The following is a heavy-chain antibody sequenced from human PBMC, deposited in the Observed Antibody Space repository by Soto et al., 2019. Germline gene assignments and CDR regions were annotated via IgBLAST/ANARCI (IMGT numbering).Heavy chain of an antibody. J-gene: IGHJ5*02. Sequence: GASVKVSCKSSGYTFTDYFIHWVRQAPGQGFEWVGWINPNSRGTNYAPKFQGRVTMTRDTSNSTAYMELRGLRSDDTAVYYCARVTLKAGNWFDPWGQGTLVTVSS. CDR2: INPNSRGT. CDR3: ARVTLKAGNWFDP. V-gene: IGHV1-2*02. CDR1: GYTFTDYF.